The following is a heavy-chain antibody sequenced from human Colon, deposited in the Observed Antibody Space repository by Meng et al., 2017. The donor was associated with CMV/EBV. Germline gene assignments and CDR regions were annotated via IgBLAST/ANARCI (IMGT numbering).Heavy chain of an antibody. D-gene: IGHD3-10*01. V-gene: IGHV4-34*01. Sequence: CAVYGGSFTGYLCSWIRQSPGKGLEWISEINYSETINYNPSLKSRLTMSVDASRNQFSLKLSSVTAADTALYYCARRVGSGKYYVDYWSQGTLVTVSS. CDR1: GGSFTGYL. J-gene: IGHJ4*02. CDR3: ARRVGSGKYYVDY. CDR2: INYSETI.